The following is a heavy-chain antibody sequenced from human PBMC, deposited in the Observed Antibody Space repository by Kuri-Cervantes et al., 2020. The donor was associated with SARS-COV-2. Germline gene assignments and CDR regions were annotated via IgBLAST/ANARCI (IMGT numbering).Heavy chain of an antibody. Sequence: SVNVSCKASGYTFTSYGISWVRQAPGQGLEWMGWISAYNGNTNYAQKLQGRVSMTEDTSTDTAYMELSSLRSEDTAVYYCATEGYSIIIWAFAHWGQGTKVTVSS. J-gene: IGHJ3*01. CDR1: GYTFTSYG. CDR2: ISAYNGNT. CDR3: ATEGYSIIIWAFAH. V-gene: IGHV1-18*01. D-gene: IGHD3-22*01.